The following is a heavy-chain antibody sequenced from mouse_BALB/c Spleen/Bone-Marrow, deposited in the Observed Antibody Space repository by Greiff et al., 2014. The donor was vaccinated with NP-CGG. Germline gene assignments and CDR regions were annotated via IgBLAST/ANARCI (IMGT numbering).Heavy chain of an antibody. D-gene: IGHD1-2*01. V-gene: IGHV1-4*01. CDR1: GYTFTSYT. CDR3: ARFITTATEYFDY. CDR2: INPSSGYT. J-gene: IGHJ2*01. Sequence: QVQLQQPRAELARPGASVKMSCKASGYTFTSYTMHWVKQRPGQGLEWIGYINPSSGYTNYNQKFKDKATLTADKSSSTAYMQLSSLTSEDSAVYYCARFITTATEYFDYWGQGTTLTVPS.